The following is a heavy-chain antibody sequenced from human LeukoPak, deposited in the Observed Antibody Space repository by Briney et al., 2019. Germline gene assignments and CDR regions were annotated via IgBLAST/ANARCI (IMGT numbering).Heavy chain of an antibody. CDR1: GGSISSSDYY. CDR2: IYYGGST. V-gene: IGHV4-39*01. CDR3: ARPELDYYDSSGYYSPFDI. Sequence: SETLSLTCTVSGGSISSSDYYWGWIRQPPGKGLEWIATIYYGGSTYYNPSLKSRVTISVDTSKNQFSLKLSSVTAADTAVYYCARPELDYYDSSGYYSPFDIWGQGTMVTVSS. D-gene: IGHD3-22*01. J-gene: IGHJ3*02.